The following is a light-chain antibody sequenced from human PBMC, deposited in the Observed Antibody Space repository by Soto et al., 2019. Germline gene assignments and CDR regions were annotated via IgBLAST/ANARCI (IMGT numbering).Light chain of an antibody. Sequence: EIVLTQSPATLSLSPGERATLSCRASQSVSTYLAWYQQKPGQAPRLLIYDASSRATGIPARFSGSGSGTEFTLTISSLEPEDFAVYYFQQRNNWPVTFGQGTRVEIK. CDR3: QQRNNWPVT. V-gene: IGKV3-11*01. J-gene: IGKJ1*01. CDR2: DAS. CDR1: QSVSTY.